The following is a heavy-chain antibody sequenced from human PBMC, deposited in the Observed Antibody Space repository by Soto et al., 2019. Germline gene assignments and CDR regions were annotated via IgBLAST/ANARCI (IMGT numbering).Heavy chain of an antibody. J-gene: IGHJ4*02. D-gene: IGHD2-15*01. V-gene: IGHV4-61*01. CDR3: ARGVVGRFDY. Sequence: SETLSLTCTVSGGSVSSGSYYWSWIRQPPGKGLEWIGYIYYSGSTNYNPSLKSRVTISVDTSKNQFSLKLSSVTAADTAVYYCARGVVGRFDYWGQGTLVTAPQ. CDR2: IYYSGST. CDR1: GGSVSSGSYY.